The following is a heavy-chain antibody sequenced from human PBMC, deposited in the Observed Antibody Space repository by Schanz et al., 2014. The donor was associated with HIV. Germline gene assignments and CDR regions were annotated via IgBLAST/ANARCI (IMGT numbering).Heavy chain of an antibody. Sequence: QVQLVESGGGVVQPGRSLRLSCAASGFTFSTYGMHWVRQAPGKGLEWVAGISYDGTNKFYVDSVKGRFTISRDNSKNTLYLQMNSLRAEDTALYFCAKSEGSLWFGELPSGFDLWGRGIVVTVSS. CDR1: GFTFSTYG. V-gene: IGHV3-30*18. D-gene: IGHD3-10*01. J-gene: IGHJ2*01. CDR2: ISYDGTNK. CDR3: AKSEGSLWFGELPSGFDL.